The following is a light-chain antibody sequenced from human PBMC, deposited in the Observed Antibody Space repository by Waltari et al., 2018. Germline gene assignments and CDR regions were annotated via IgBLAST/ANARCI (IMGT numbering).Light chain of an antibody. Sequence: QFLLTQPPSVSAAPGQKVTISCSGNNSNICKTYVPCYQQFPGTVPKLIIYENYKRPSGMPDRFSGSKSGTSATLGITGLQPGDEADYYCATWDLSVHTEMFGGGTKLTVL. J-gene: IGLJ3*02. CDR3: ATWDLSVHTEM. CDR2: ENY. CDR1: NSNICKTY. V-gene: IGLV1-51*02.